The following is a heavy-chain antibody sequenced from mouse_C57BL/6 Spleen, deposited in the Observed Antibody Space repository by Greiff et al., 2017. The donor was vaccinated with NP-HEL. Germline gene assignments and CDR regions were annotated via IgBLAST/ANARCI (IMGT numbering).Heavy chain of an antibody. V-gene: IGHV1-59*01. CDR1: GYTFTSYW. CDR2: IDPSDSYT. J-gene: IGHJ2*01. D-gene: IGHD1-1*01. CDR3: ARFYGSSYEDYFDY. Sequence: QVQLQQSGAELVRPGTSVKLSCKASGYTFTSYWMHWVKQRPGQGLEWIGVIDPSDSYTNYNQKFKGKATLTVDTSSSTAYMQLSSLTSEDSAVYYCARFYGSSYEDYFDYWGQGTTLTVSS.